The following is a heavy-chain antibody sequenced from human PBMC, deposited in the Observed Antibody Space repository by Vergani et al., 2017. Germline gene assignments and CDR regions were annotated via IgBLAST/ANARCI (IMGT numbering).Heavy chain of an antibody. V-gene: IGHV3-7*01. D-gene: IGHD5-12*01. Sequence: EVQLVESGGGLVQPGGSLRLSCAASGFTFSSYWMSWVRQAPGKGLEWVANIKQDGSEKYYADSVKGRFTISRDNSKNTLYLQMNSLRAEDTAVYYCASGGYDIPLDYWGQGTLVTVSS. J-gene: IGHJ4*02. CDR1: GFTFSSYW. CDR3: ASGGYDIPLDY. CDR2: IKQDGSEK.